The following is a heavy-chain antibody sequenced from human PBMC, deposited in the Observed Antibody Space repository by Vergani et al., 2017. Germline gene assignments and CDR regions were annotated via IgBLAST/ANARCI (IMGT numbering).Heavy chain of an antibody. CDR2: INPNSGGT. Sequence: QVQPVQSGAEVKKPGALVKVPCKAFGYTLTGYYMHRVRQAPGQGLEWMGWINPNSGGTNYAQKFQGRVNMTRDTSLSKAYRELSRLRSDDTAVYYCAREDGSGSYRGNNWFDPWGQGTLVTVSS. V-gene: IGHV1-2*02. CDR1: GYTLTGYY. CDR3: AREDGSGSYRGNNWFDP. D-gene: IGHD3-10*01. J-gene: IGHJ5*02.